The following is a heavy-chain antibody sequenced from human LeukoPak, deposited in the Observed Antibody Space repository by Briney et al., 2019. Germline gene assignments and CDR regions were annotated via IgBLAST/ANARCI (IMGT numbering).Heavy chain of an antibody. CDR3: ARGPPGDHDPFDP. CDR2: INHSGST. J-gene: IGHJ5*02. CDR1: GGSFSGYY. Sequence: SETLSLICAVYGGSFSGYYWSWIRQPPGKGLEWIGEINHSGSTNYNPSLKSRVTISVDTSKNQFSLKLSSVTAADTAVYYCARGPPGDHDPFDPWGQGTLVTVSS. V-gene: IGHV4-34*01. D-gene: IGHD4-17*01.